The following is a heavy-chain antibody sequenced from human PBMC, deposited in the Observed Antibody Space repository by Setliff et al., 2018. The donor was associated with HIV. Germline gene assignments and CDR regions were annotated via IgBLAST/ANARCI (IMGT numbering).Heavy chain of an antibody. CDR2: MYYSGNT. D-gene: IGHD3-3*01. V-gene: IGHV4-59*01. J-gene: IGHJ4*03. CDR3: ARDQSDWFY. CDR1: GVSISNYY. Sequence: SETLSLTCTVSGVSISNYYWSWIRQPPGKGLEWIGYMYYSGNTNYNPSLKSRVTISVDTSKSQFSLKLNSVTAADTAVYYCARDQSDWFYWGQGTMVTVSS.